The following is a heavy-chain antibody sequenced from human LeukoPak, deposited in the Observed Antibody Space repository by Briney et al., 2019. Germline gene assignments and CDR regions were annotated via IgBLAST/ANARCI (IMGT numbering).Heavy chain of an antibody. CDR2: IYPGDSDT. J-gene: IGHJ4*02. CDR3: ARHRSSSDLFDY. CDR1: GYCFTTYW. D-gene: IGHD6-6*01. V-gene: IGHV5-51*01. Sequence: PGESLKISCQGSGYCFTTYWIGWVRQMPGKGLEWVGIIYPGDSDTKYSPAFQGQVTISADKSINTAYLQWSSLKASDTAMYYCARHRSSSDLFDYWGQGTLVTVSS.